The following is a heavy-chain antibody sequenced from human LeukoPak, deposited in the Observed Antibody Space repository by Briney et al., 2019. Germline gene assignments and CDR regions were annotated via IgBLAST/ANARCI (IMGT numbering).Heavy chain of an antibody. D-gene: IGHD2-21*01. Sequence: GGSLRLSCAASGFTFSSYAMSWVRQAPGKGLEWVSGISGSGGGTYYADSMKGRFTISRDNSKNTLYLQMNSLRAEDTAVYYCAKDLIPDRAFDIWGQGTMVTVSS. J-gene: IGHJ3*02. V-gene: IGHV3-23*01. CDR1: GFTFSSYA. CDR3: AKDLIPDRAFDI. CDR2: ISGSGGGT.